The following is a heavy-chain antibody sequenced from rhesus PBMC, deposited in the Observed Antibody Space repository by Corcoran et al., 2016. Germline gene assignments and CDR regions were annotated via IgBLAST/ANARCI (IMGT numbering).Heavy chain of an antibody. Sequence: QVTLQASGPALVQPTQTLTLTCTFSGFSLSTSGTGVGLIRQPPGKALEWLASIYWNDIKYYSTTLKSRLTISKDTSKNQVVLTRTNMDPVDTATYYCARVLVGLDYWGQGVLVTVSS. CDR2: IYWNDIK. CDR3: ARVLVGLDY. V-gene: IGHV2-95*01. D-gene: IGHD2-39*02. CDR1: GFSLSTSGTG. J-gene: IGHJ4*01.